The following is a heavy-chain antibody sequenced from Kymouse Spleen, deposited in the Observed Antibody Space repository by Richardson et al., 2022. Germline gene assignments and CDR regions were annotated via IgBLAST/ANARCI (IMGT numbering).Heavy chain of an antibody. CDR3: AREVYYGSGSYYRGNDY. CDR1: GFTFSSYG. V-gene: IGHV3-33*01. CDR2: IWYDGSNK. J-gene: IGHJ4*02. Sequence: QVQLVESGGGVVQPGRSLRLSCAASGFTFSSYGMHWVRQAPGKGLEWVAVIWYDGSNKYYADSVKGRFTISRDNSKNTLYLQMNSLRAEDTAVYYCAREVYYGSGSYYRGNDYWGQGTLVTVSS. D-gene: IGHD3-10*01.